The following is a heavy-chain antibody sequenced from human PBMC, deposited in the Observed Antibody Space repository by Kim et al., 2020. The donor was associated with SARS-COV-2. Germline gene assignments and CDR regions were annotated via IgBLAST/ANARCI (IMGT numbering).Heavy chain of an antibody. CDR3: AKENRSGYRIWANWFDP. J-gene: IGHJ5*02. CDR2: INHSGST. CDR1: GGSFSGYY. V-gene: IGHV4-34*01. Sequence: SETLSLTCAVYGGSFSGYYWSWIRQPPGKGLEWIGEINHSGSTNYNPSLKSRVTISVDTSKNQFSLKLSSVTAADTAVYYCAKENRSGYRIWANWFDPWGQGTLVTVSS. D-gene: IGHD3-3*01.